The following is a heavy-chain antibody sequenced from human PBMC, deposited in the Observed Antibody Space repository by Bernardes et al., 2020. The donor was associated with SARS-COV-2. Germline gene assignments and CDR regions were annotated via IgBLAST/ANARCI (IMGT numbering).Heavy chain of an antibody. Sequence: GSLSLSCAASGFTFSNYWMSWVRQAPVKGLEWVASIKEDGSTKYYVDSVKGRFSISRDNAKNSLYLQLDSLRVEDTAVYYCARPPPRSGWAFDIWGQGTMVTVSS. CDR2: IKEDGSTK. CDR3: ARPPPRSGWAFDI. CDR1: GFTFSNYW. J-gene: IGHJ3*02. V-gene: IGHV3-7*01.